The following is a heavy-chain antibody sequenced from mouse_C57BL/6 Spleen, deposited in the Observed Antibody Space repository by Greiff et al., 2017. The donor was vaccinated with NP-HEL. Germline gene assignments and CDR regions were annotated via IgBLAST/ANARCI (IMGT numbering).Heavy chain of an antibody. CDR2: IYPGDGDT. Sequence: VQLQQSGPELVKPGASVKISCKASGYAFSSSWMNWVKQRPGKGLEWIGRIYPGDGDTNYNGKFKGKATLTADKSSSTAYMQLSSLTSKDSAVYFCARREDYDYDGEFAYWGQGTLVTVSA. J-gene: IGHJ3*01. V-gene: IGHV1-82*01. CDR1: GYAFSSSW. CDR3: ARREDYDYDGEFAY. D-gene: IGHD2-4*01.